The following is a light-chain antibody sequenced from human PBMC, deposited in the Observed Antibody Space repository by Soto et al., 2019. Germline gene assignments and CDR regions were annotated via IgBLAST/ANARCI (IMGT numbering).Light chain of an antibody. J-gene: IGLJ3*02. Sequence: QTVVTQEPSFSVSPGXTVTLTCGLSSGSVSTSYYPSWYQQTPGQAPRTLIYSTNTRSSGVPDRFSGSILGNKAALTITGAQADDESDYYCVLYMGSGIWVFGGGTKLTVL. CDR3: VLYMGSGIWV. V-gene: IGLV8-61*01. CDR1: SGSVSTSYY. CDR2: STN.